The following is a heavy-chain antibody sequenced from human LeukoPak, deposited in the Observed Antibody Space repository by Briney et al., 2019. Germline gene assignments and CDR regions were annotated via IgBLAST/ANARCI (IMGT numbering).Heavy chain of an antibody. J-gene: IGHJ4*03. V-gene: IGHV1-2*02. CDR3: ARVGSSGYIVY. Sequence: ASVKVSCKASGYTFTGYYMHWVRQAPGQGLEWMGWINPNSGDTNYAQKFQGRVTMIRDTSISTAYMELSRLRSDDTAVYYCARVGSSGYIVYWGQGSLVTVSS. D-gene: IGHD6-13*01. CDR1: GYTFTGYY. CDR2: INPNSGDT.